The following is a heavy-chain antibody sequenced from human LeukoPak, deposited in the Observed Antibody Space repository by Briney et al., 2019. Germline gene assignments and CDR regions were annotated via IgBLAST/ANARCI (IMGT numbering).Heavy chain of an antibody. V-gene: IGHV1-46*01. CDR2: INPSGGST. D-gene: IGHD4-17*01. J-gene: IGHJ4*02. CDR1: GYTFTSYY. CDR3: ARGLTHYGDYDAY. Sequence: ASVKVSCKASGYTFTSYYMHWVRQAPGQGLEWMGIINPSGGSTSYAQKFQDRVAMTRDTSTSTVYMQLSSLRSEDTAVYYCARGLTHYGDYDAYWGQGTLVTVFS.